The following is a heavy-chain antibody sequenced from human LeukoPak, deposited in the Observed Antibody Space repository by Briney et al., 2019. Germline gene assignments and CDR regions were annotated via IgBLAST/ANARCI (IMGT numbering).Heavy chain of an antibody. CDR2: INHSGST. D-gene: IGHD3-22*01. J-gene: IGHJ4*02. V-gene: IGHV4-34*01. Sequence: PSETLSLTCAVYGGSFSGYYWSWIRQPPGKGLEWIGEINHSGSTNYNPSLKSRVTISVDTSKNQFSLKLNSVTAADTAVYYCARGPHTGVNYYDSSGYYYWGQGTLVTVSS. CDR3: ARGPHTGVNYYDSSGYYY. CDR1: GGSFSGYY.